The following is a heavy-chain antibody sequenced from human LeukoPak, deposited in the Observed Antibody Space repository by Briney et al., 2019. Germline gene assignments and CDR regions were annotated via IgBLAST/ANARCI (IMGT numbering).Heavy chain of an antibody. CDR1: GYTFTGCY. D-gene: IGHD6-13*01. Sequence: ASVKVSCKASGYTFTGCYMHWVRQAPGQGLEWMGWINPNSGGTNYAQKFQGRVTMTRDTSISTAYMELSRLRSDDTAVYYCARADYSSSWYNPFDYWGQGTLVTVSS. J-gene: IGHJ4*02. CDR2: INPNSGGT. V-gene: IGHV1-2*02. CDR3: ARADYSSSWYNPFDY.